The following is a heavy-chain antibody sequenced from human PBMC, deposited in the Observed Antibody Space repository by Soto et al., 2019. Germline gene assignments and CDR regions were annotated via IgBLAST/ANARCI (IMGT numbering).Heavy chain of an antibody. CDR3: AKDTSIAASFVDY. Sequence: PGGPLRLSCAASGFTFDDYAMHWVRQAPGKDLEWDTGISWNSGSIGYADSVKGRFTISRDNAKNSLYLQMNSLRAEDTALYYCAKDTSIAASFVDYWGQGTLVTVSS. CDR2: ISWNSGSI. V-gene: IGHV3-9*01. D-gene: IGHD6-13*01. J-gene: IGHJ4*02. CDR1: GFTFDDYA.